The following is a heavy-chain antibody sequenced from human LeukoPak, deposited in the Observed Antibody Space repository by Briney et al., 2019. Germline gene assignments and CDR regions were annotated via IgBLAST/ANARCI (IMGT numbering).Heavy chain of an antibody. CDR3: ARDEYYYDSSGIYYYGMDV. V-gene: IGHV3-48*04. Sequence: GGSLRLSCAASGFTFSSYSMNWVRQAPGKGLEWVSYISSSSSTIYYADSVKGRFTISRDNAKNSLYLQMNSLRAEDTAVYYCARDEYYYDSSGIYYYGMDVWGQGTTVTVSS. J-gene: IGHJ6*02. CDR2: ISSSSSTI. CDR1: GFTFSSYS. D-gene: IGHD3-22*01.